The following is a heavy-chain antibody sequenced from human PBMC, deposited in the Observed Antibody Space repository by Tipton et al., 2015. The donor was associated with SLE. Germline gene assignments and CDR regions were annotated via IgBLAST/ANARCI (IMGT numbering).Heavy chain of an antibody. Sequence: TLSLTCTVSGGSISSHYWSWIRQPPGKGLEWIGYFFNSGRTDYNPSLKGRVTISADTSKNQFSLNLSSVTAADTAVYYCARDGPDTSGYYLDYWGQGILVTVSS. CDR2: FFNSGRT. D-gene: IGHD3-22*01. V-gene: IGHV4-59*11. CDR3: ARDGPDTSGYYLDY. CDR1: GGSISSHY. J-gene: IGHJ4*02.